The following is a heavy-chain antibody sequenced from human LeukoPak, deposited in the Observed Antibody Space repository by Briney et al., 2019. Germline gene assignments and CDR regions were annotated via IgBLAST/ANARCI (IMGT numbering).Heavy chain of an antibody. J-gene: IGHJ4*02. CDR1: GFTFSDYY. V-gene: IGHV3-11*04. CDR2: VSSGSSTI. CDR3: ARGPGLIVGATRPFYN. D-gene: IGHD1-26*01. Sequence: GGSLRLSCAASGFTFSDYYMSWIRQAPGKALEWVSYVSSGSSTIYYADSVKGRFTVSRDNGKRSLYLHMNSLRAEDTAMYYCARGPGLIVGATRPFYNWGQGTLVTVSS.